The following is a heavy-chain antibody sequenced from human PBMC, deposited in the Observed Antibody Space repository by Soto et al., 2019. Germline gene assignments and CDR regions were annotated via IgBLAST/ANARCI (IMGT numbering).Heavy chain of an antibody. CDR1: GFTFSSYG. D-gene: IGHD4-17*01. Sequence: QVQLVESGGGVVQPGRSLRLSCAASGFTFSSYGMHWVRQAPGKGLEWVAVIWYDGSNKYYADSVKGRFTISRDNSKNTLYLQMNSLRAEDTAVYYCARESRDYGDYGRSDYWGQGTLFTVSS. CDR3: ARESRDYGDYGRSDY. CDR2: IWYDGSNK. J-gene: IGHJ4*02. V-gene: IGHV3-33*01.